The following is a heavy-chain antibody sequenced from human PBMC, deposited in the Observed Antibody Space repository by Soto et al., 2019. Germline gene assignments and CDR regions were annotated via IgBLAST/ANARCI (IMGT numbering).Heavy chain of an antibody. CDR1: GFTFSSYG. Sequence: GGSLRLSCAASGFTFSSYGMHWVRQAPGKGLEWVAVISYDGSNKYYADSVKGRFTISRDNSKNTLYLQMNSLRAEDTAVYYCAKGDDILTGTRGDYYYYGMDVWGQGTTVTVSS. J-gene: IGHJ6*02. CDR2: ISYDGSNK. CDR3: AKGDDILTGTRGDYYYYGMDV. V-gene: IGHV3-30*18. D-gene: IGHD3-9*01.